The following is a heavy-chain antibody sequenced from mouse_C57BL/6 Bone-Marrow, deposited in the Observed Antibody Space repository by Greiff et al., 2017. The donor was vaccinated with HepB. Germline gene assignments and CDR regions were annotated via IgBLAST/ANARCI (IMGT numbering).Heavy chain of an antibody. CDR2: IYIGNGDT. CDR3: ARWVWSHFDY. CDR1: GYTFTSYG. Sequence: VQLQQSGAELVRPGSSVKMSCKTSGYTFTSYGINWVKQRPGQGLEWIGNIYIGNGDTEYNEKFKGKATLTSDTSSSTAYMQLSSLTSEDSAIYYCARWVWSHFDYWDQGNTLTVSS. D-gene: IGHD2-10*02. J-gene: IGHJ2*01. V-gene: IGHV1-58*01.